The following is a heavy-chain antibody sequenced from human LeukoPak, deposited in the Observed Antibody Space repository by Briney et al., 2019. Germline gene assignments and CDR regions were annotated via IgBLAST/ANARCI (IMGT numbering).Heavy chain of an antibody. D-gene: IGHD6-19*01. J-gene: IGHJ6*03. CDR1: GGSISSYY. CDR3: ARGYSSGWSSWGYYYYYYMDV. V-gene: IGHV4-59*12. Sequence: SETLSLTCTVSGGSISSYYWSWIRQPPGKGPEWIGYIYFSGSTYYNPSLKSRVTISVDTSKNQFSLKLSSVTAADTAVYYCARGYSSGWSSWGYYYYYYMDVWGKGTTVTVSS. CDR2: IYFSGST.